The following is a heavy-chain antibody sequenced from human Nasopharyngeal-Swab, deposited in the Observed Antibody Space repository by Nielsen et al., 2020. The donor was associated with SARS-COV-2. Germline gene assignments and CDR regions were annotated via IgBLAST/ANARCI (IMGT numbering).Heavy chain of an antibody. CDR3: ARAGPEHYDFWSGYYTVDY. CDR1: GFTFSNYW. J-gene: IGHJ4*02. CDR2: ISSSSSYI. Sequence: GESLKISCAASGFTFSNYWMSWVRQAPGKGLEWVSSISSSSSYIYYADSVKGRFTISRDNAKNSLYLQMNSLRAEDTAVYYCARAGPEHYDFWSGYYTVDYWGQGTLVTVSS. V-gene: IGHV3-21*01. D-gene: IGHD3-3*01.